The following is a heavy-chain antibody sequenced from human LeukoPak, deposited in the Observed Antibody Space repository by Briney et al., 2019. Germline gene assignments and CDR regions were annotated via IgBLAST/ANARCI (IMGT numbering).Heavy chain of an antibody. V-gene: IGHV4-30-2*01. CDR2: IYHSGST. D-gene: IGHD5-12*01. J-gene: IGHJ4*02. CDR1: GGSISSGGYS. CDR3: ARGVYSGYDFGFDY. Sequence: SETLSLTCAVSGGSISSGGYSWSWIRQPPGKGLEWIGYIYHSGSTYYNPSLKSRVTISVDRSKNQFSLKLSSVTAADTAVYHCARGVYSGYDFGFDYWGQGTLVTVSS.